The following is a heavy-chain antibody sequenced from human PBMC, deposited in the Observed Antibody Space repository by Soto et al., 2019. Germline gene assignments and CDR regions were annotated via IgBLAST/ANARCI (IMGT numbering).Heavy chain of an antibody. CDR2: ISSNSAYI. V-gene: IGHV3-21*01. CDR3: TRDASRDSSARGWFDP. J-gene: IGHJ5*02. D-gene: IGHD6-13*01. Sequence: VGSLRLSCAASGFTFRSFTMNWVRQAPGKGLEWVSTISSNSAYIYYADALRGRFTISRDNAKNSLHLQMNSLRAEDTAVYYCTRDASRDSSARGWFDPWGPGTLVTVSS. CDR1: GFTFRSFT.